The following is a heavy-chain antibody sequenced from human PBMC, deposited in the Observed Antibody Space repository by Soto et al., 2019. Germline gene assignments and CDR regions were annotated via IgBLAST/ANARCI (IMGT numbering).Heavy chain of an antibody. D-gene: IGHD3-10*01. J-gene: IGHJ6*03. CDR2: IYYSGST. Sequence: SETLSLTCTVSGGSISSYYWSWIRQPPGKGLEWIGYIYYSGSTNYNPSLKSRVTISVDTSKNQISLKLSSVTAADTDVYFFAIEFPDYYGSGSDYYYYMDVWGKGTTVTVSS. V-gene: IGHV4-59*01. CDR1: GGSISSYY. CDR3: AIEFPDYYGSGSDYYYYMDV.